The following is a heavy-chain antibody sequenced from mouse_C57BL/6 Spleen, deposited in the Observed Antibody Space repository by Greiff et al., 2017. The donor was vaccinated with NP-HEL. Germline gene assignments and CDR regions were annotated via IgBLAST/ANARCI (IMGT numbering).Heavy chain of an antibody. CDR2: IDPSDSYT. CDR1: GYTFTSYW. J-gene: IGHJ1*03. CDR3: ARRESDGFPWV. V-gene: IGHV1-69*01. D-gene: IGHD2-3*01. Sequence: QVQLQQPGAELVMPGASVQLSCKASGYTFTSYWMHWVKQRPGQRLAWIGEIDPSDSYTIYNQKFKGKSTLTVDKSASTAYMQLSSLTSEDSAVYYCARRESDGFPWVWGTGTTVTVSS.